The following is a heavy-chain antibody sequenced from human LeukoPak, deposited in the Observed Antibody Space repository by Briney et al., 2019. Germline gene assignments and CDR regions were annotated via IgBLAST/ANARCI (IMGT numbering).Heavy chain of an antibody. V-gene: IGHV3-7*03. CDR1: GFTFSYYW. CDR3: ARVPGGDYYYYMDV. J-gene: IGHJ6*03. CDR2: IKEDGSEN. D-gene: IGHD3-10*01. Sequence: GGSLRLSCAASGFTFSYYWMSWVRQAPGKGLEWVANIKEDGSENYSVDSVKGRFTISRDNAKNSLYLQMNSLRAEDTALYYCARVPGGDYYYYMDVWGKGTTVTVSS.